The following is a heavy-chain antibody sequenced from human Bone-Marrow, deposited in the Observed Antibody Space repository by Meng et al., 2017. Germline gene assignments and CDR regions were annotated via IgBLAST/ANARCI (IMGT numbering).Heavy chain of an antibody. J-gene: IGHJ3*02. Sequence: SGPTLVKPTQTLTLTCTFSGFPLSTSAMFVSWFRQPPGKALEWLALIDWVDDKYCSTSLKTRLTISKDTSKNQVVLTMTNMDHVDTATYYCARMPHYYDSSGYYYVDAFDIWGQGTMVTVSS. V-gene: IGHV2-70*01. CDR2: IDWVDDK. D-gene: IGHD3-22*01. CDR3: ARMPHYYDSSGYYYVDAFDI. CDR1: GFPLSTSAMF.